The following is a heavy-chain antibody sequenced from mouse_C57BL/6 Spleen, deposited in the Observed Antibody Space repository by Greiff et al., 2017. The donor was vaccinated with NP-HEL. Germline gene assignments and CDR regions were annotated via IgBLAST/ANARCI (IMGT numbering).Heavy chain of an antibody. CDR2: INPSSGYT. CDR3: TRQATGYAMDY. Sequence: VQLQQSEAELAKPGASVKLSCKASGYTFTSYWMHWVKQRPGQGLEWIGYINPSSGYTKYNQKFKDKATLTADKSSSTAYMQLSSLTYEDSAVYYCTRQATGYAMDYWGQGTSVTVSS. J-gene: IGHJ4*01. V-gene: IGHV1-7*01. CDR1: GYTFTSYW. D-gene: IGHD3-2*02.